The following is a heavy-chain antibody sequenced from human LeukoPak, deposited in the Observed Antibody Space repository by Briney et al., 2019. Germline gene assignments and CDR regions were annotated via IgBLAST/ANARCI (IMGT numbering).Heavy chain of an antibody. CDR1: GFTFSGSA. V-gene: IGHV3-73*01. Sequence: GGALRLSCAAPGFTFSGSAMRWVRQASGKGLEWVGRIRSKANSYATAYAASVKGRFTISRDDSKHTAYLQMNSLKTEDTAVYYCTTLTGHLGGYYYYGMDVWGQGTTVTVSS. D-gene: IGHD3-9*01. CDR2: IRSKANSYAT. CDR3: TTLTGHLGGYYYYGMDV. J-gene: IGHJ6*02.